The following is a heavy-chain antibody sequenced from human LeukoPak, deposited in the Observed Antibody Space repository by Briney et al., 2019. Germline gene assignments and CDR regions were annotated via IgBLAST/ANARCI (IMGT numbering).Heavy chain of an antibody. Sequence: GGSLRLFCAASGFTFSSYAMHWVRQAPGKGLEWVAAISYDGSNKYYADSVKGRSTISRDNSKNTLYLQMNSLRAEDTAVYYCARDLKGYGSGSYPIAYWGQGTLVTVSS. V-gene: IGHV3-30*04. CDR1: GFTFSSYA. CDR3: ARDLKGYGSGSYPIAY. CDR2: ISYDGSNK. D-gene: IGHD3-10*01. J-gene: IGHJ4*02.